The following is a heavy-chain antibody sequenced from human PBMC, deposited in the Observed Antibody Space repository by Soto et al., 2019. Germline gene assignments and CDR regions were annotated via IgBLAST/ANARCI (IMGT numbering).Heavy chain of an antibody. CDR3: ARGHEFGGNSDAYDI. CDR1: GGSFSTSS. CDR2: ILPIFGTA. Sequence: QVLLVQSGAEMKKPGSSVRVSCKASGGSFSTSSINWVRQAPGQRPEWMANILPIFGTADYAQKFQGTLTITAHTATNTAYMELRGLFSEDTAVYYCARGHEFGGNSDAYDIWGQGTVVTVSS. J-gene: IGHJ3*02. D-gene: IGHD2-21*01. V-gene: IGHV1-69*14.